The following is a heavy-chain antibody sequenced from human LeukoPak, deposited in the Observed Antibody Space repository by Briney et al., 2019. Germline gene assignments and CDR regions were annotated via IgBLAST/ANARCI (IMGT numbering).Heavy chain of an antibody. CDR3: ARVIRGYSGYEGWVFDY. V-gene: IGHV4-34*01. Sequence: PSETLSLTCAVYGGSFSGYYWSWIRQPPGKGLEWIGEINHSGSTNYNPSLKSRVTISVDTSKNQFSLKLSSVTAADTAVYYCARVIRGYSGYEGWVFDYWGQGTLVTVSS. D-gene: IGHD5-12*01. J-gene: IGHJ4*02. CDR2: INHSGST. CDR1: GGSFSGYY.